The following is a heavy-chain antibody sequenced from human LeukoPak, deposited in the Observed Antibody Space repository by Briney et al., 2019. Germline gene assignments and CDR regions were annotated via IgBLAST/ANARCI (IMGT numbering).Heavy chain of an antibody. V-gene: IGHV5-51*01. CDR2: TYPGDSDT. CDR3: AASTVPTEGGLDY. CDR1: GYSFTSYW. Sequence: GESLKISCKGSGYSFTSYWIGWVRQLPGKGLGWMGITYPGDSDTRYRPSFQGQVTISADKSISTAYLQWSSLKASGTAMYYCAASTVPTEGGLDYWGQGTLVIVSS. D-gene: IGHD4-17*01. J-gene: IGHJ4*02.